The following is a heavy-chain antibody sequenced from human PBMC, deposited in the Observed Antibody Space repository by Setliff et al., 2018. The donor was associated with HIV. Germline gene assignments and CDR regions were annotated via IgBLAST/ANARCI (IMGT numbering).Heavy chain of an antibody. Sequence: PSETLSLTCAVYGGSFSGYYWTWIRQPPGKGLEWIGDINHSGKTNYNRSPKSRVTISLDTSKNQFSLRLTSVTAADTAVYYCAREGGTGRSSWYGAYWYDPWGQGTLVTVSS. J-gene: IGHJ5*02. CDR1: GGSFSGYY. CDR2: INHSGKT. CDR3: AREGGTGRSSWYGAYWYDP. D-gene: IGHD6-13*01. V-gene: IGHV4-34*01.